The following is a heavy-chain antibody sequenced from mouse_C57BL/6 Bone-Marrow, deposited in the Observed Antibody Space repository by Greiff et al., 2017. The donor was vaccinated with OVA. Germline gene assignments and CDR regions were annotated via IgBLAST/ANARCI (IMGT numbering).Heavy chain of an antibody. Sequence: EVQLQQSGPEMVKPGASVKISCKASGYSFTDYNMNWVKQSNGKSLEWIGVINPNYGTTSYNQKFKGKATLTVDQSSSTAYMQLNSLTSEDCAVYSCANSPIYYDYGPAYWGQGTLVTVSA. CDR2: INPNYGTT. J-gene: IGHJ3*01. CDR1: GYSFTDYN. D-gene: IGHD2-4*01. CDR3: ANSPIYYDYGPAY. V-gene: IGHV1-39*01.